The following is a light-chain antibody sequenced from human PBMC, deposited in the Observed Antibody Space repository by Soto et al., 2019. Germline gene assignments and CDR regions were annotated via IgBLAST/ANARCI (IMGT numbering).Light chain of an antibody. J-gene: IGLJ1*01. CDR1: SSNIGSNT. V-gene: IGLV1-44*01. Sequence: QSALPQPPSSTGTPGERVTISCSGNSSNIGSNTVNWYQQLPGTAPKLLIYSNNQRPSGVPDRFSGSKSGTSASLAISGLQSEDEADYYCAAWDDSLNGYVFGTGTKVTVL. CDR2: SNN. CDR3: AAWDDSLNGYV.